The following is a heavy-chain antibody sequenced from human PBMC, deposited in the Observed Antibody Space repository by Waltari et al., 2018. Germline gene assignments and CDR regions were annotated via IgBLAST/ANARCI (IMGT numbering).Heavy chain of an antibody. J-gene: IGHJ4*02. Sequence: EVQLVESGGGLIQPGGSLRLSCAASGFTVSSNYMSWVRQAPGKGLEWVSVIYSGGSTYDVDSVKGRFTISRDNSKNTLYLQMNSLRAEDTAVYYCAITGYSGYAPFDYWGQGTLVTVSS. CDR1: GFTVSSNY. V-gene: IGHV3-53*01. CDR3: AITGYSGYAPFDY. CDR2: IYSGGST. D-gene: IGHD5-12*01.